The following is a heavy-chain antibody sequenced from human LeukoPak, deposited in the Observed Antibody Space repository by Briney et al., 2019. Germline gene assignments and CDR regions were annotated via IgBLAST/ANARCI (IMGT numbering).Heavy chain of an antibody. CDR1: GYSISSGYY. CDR3: ARMGVSYYYDSSTYFPTAFDV. V-gene: IGHV4-38-2*01. J-gene: IGHJ3*01. D-gene: IGHD3-22*01. CDR2: IFHSGSI. Sequence: SETLSLTCDVSGYSISSGYYWGWIRQSPGEGLEWIATIFHSGSIYYNPSLKSRVTLSVDTSKNQFTLKLDSVTAADTAVYYCARMGVSYYYDSSTYFPTAFDVWGQGTMVSVSS.